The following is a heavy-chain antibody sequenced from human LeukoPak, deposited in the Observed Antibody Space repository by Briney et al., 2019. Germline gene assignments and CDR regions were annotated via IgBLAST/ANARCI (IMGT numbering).Heavy chain of an antibody. CDR3: ARDFDMGITPGDDFDF. J-gene: IGHJ4*02. V-gene: IGHV3-74*01. CDR1: GFSFSKYW. D-gene: IGHD3-9*01. Sequence: GGSLRLSCAASGFSFSKYWLHWVRQTPGEGLVWVARIKEDGTYTSYADSVKGRFTISRDNARNTVFLQMNSLRAEDTAVYYCARDFDMGITPGDDFDFWGQGTLVTVSS. CDR2: IKEDGTYT.